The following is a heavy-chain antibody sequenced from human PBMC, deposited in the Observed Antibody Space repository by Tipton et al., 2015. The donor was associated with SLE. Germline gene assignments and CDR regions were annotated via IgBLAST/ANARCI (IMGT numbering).Heavy chain of an antibody. CDR2: ISGSGGST. CDR3: ARDKADYGNFNLLGYFDL. D-gene: IGHD4-11*01. CDR1: GFTFSSYA. V-gene: IGHV3-23*01. J-gene: IGHJ2*01. Sequence: SLRLSCAASGFTFSSYAVSWVRQAPGKGLEWVSAISGSGGSTYYADSVKGRFTISRDNSKNTLYLQMNSLRAEDTAVYYCARDKADYGNFNLLGYFDLWGRGTLVTVSS.